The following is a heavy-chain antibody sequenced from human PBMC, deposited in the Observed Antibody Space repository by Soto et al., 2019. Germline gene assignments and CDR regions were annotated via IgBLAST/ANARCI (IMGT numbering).Heavy chain of an antibody. D-gene: IGHD5-12*01. CDR3: ARDLIVGRDGYNYYY. J-gene: IGHJ4*02. Sequence: PGGSLGLCWSASGFTFSIHGMHWVRQAPGKGLEWVAVIWYDGSNKYYADSVKGRFTISRDNSKNTLYLQMNSLRAEDTAVYYCARDLIVGRDGYNYYYWGQGTLVTVSS. CDR1: GFTFSIHG. V-gene: IGHV3-33*01. CDR2: IWYDGSNK.